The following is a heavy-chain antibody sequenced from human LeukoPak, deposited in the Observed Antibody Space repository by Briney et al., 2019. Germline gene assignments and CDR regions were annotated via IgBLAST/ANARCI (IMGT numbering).Heavy chain of an antibody. Sequence: GGSLRLSCAASGFSFSSYWMSWVRQAPGKGLEWVSSISSSSSYIYYADPVKGRFTISRDNAKNSLYLQMNSLRAEDTAVYYCARDPLRYFDWSPGDYFDYWGQGTLVTVSS. J-gene: IGHJ4*02. CDR1: GFSFSSYW. D-gene: IGHD3-9*01. V-gene: IGHV3-21*01. CDR3: ARDPLRYFDWSPGDYFDY. CDR2: ISSSSSYI.